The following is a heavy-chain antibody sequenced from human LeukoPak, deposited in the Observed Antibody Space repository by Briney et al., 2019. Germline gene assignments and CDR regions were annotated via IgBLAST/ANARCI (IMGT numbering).Heavy chain of an antibody. CDR2: IYPGDSDT. V-gene: IGHV5-51*01. CDR1: GYSFTSYW. D-gene: IGHD3-22*01. J-gene: IGHJ4*02. Sequence: GESLKISCKGSGYSFTSYWIGWVRQMPGKVLEWMGIIYPGDSDTRYSPSFQGQVTISADKSISTAYLQWSSLKASDTAMYYCARRYYYDSSRYYYYYFDYWGQGTLVTVSS. CDR3: ARRYYYDSSRYYYYYFDY.